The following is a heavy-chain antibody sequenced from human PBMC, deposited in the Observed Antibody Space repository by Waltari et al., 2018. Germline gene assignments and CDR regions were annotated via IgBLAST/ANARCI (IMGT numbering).Heavy chain of an antibody. CDR3: ARQGEIQLRF. V-gene: IGHV4-34*01. J-gene: IGHJ4*02. D-gene: IGHD1-1*01. CDR2: INHSGTT. CDR1: GGSFSGYY. Sequence: QVQLQQWGAGLLKPSETLSLTCAVYGGSFSGYYWTWIRQPPGKGLEWIGEINHSGTTNYNPSLKSRVTISVDTSTNQFSLKLSSVTAADAAVYYCARQGEIQLRFWGQGTLVTVSS.